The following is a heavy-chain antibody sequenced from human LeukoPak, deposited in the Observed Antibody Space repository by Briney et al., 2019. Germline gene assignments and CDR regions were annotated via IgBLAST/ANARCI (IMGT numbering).Heavy chain of an antibody. V-gene: IGHV1-24*01. D-gene: IGHD2-2*01. J-gene: IGHJ4*02. CDR2: FDPEDGET. CDR1: GYTLTELS. CDR3: ATSYQLLEYFDY. Sequence: ASVKVSCKVSGYTLTELSMHWVRQAPGKGLDWMGGFDPEDGETIYAQKFQGRVTMTEDTSTDTAYMELSSLRSEDTAVYYCATSYQLLEYFDYWGQGTLVTVSS.